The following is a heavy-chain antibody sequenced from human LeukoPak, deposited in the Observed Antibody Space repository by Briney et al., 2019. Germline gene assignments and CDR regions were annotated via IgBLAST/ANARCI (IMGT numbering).Heavy chain of an antibody. CDR3: ARGPVRWTPDY. V-gene: IGHV4-39*07. CDR2: IYYGGST. CDR1: GGSISSSSYY. D-gene: IGHD2-15*01. Sequence: SETLSLTCTVSGGSISSSSYYWGWIRQPPGKGLEWIGSIYYGGSTYYNPSLKSRVTISVDTSKNQFSLKLSSVTAADTAVYYCARGPVRWTPDYWGQGTLVTVSS. J-gene: IGHJ4*02.